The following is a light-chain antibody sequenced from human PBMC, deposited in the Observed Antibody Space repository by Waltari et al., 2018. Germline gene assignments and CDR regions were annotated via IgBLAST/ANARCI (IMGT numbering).Light chain of an antibody. CDR2: AAS. Sequence: DIQMTQSPSSLSASAGDRVTITCRASQDITTYLNWYQQKPGKPPKRLIYAASGLESGVPSRFSGSGSGTDFTLTISSLQPEDFATYYCLQYNSYPYSFGQGTKVDI. J-gene: IGKJ2*03. CDR3: LQYNSYPYS. CDR1: QDITTY. V-gene: IGKV1-17*01.